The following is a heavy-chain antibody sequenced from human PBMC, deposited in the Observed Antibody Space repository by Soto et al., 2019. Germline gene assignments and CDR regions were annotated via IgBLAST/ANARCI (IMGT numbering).Heavy chain of an antibody. V-gene: IGHV3-23*01. CDR1: GFTFSSYA. D-gene: IGHD6-6*01. CDR2: ISGSGGST. J-gene: IGHJ4*02. Sequence: GGSLRLSCTASGFTFSSYAMSWVRQAPGKGLEWVSAISGSGGSTYYADSVKGRFTISRDNSKNTLYLQMNSLRAEDTAVYYCAKDSSSSPLYFDYWGQGTLVTVSS. CDR3: AKDSSSSPLYFDY.